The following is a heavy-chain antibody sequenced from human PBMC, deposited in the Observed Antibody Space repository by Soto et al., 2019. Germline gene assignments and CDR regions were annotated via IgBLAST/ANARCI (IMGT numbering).Heavy chain of an antibody. J-gene: IGHJ4*02. Sequence: QVQLVQSGAEVKKPGASVKVSCKASGYTFTSYGISWVRQAPGQGLEWMGWISANNGKTNYAQKLQGRVTMTTDTSTSTAYMERRSLRSDDTAVYYCARDLYCSGGSCYYVGGDYWGQGTLVTVSS. D-gene: IGHD2-15*01. CDR1: GYTFTSYG. V-gene: IGHV1-18*01. CDR2: ISANNGKT. CDR3: ARDLYCSGGSCYYVGGDY.